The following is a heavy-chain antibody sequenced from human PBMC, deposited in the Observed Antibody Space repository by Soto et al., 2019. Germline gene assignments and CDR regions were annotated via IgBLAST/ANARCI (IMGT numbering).Heavy chain of an antibody. D-gene: IGHD2-15*01. CDR3: GRYCSGGSCSPDS. V-gene: IGHV1-69*06. J-gene: IGHJ5*01. CDR2: IIPIFGTA. Sequence: QVQLVQSGAEVQKPGSSVKVSCKASGGTFSSYAISWVRQAPGQGLEWMGGIIPIFGTANYAQKFQGRVTITADKSTSTAYMELSSLRSEDTAVYYCGRYCSGGSCSPDSWGQGTLVTVSS. CDR1: GGTFSSYA.